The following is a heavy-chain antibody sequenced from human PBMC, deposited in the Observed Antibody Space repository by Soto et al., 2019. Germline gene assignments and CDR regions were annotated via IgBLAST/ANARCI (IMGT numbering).Heavy chain of an antibody. Sequence: QVHLVQSAAEVKKPGSSVRVSCTVSGGPFGRNTIVWVRQAPGQGLECMGHIVPIFGTFKYAQKFQGRVTFTAYESTTTASMDLSSLTSEDTAVYFCARDLNWALDYWGQGTLVTVSS. D-gene: IGHD7-27*01. CDR1: GGPFGRNT. CDR3: ARDLNWALDY. J-gene: IGHJ4*02. V-gene: IGHV1-69*01. CDR2: IVPIFGTF.